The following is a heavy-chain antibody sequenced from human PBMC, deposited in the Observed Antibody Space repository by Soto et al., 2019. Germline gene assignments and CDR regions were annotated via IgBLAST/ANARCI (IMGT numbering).Heavy chain of an antibody. CDR1: GLSLTNGRLG. CDR2: IFSNDDK. Sequence: VSGPTLVNPTDPLTLTCTVSGLSLTNGRLGVSWIRQPPGKALEWLAHIFSNDDKSYSTSLKSRLTISKDISRSQVVLTMTNTDPVDSATYYCALIKDCSRTDCYLASFDPWGQGTLVTVS. J-gene: IGHJ5*02. CDR3: ALIKDCSRTDCYLASFDP. V-gene: IGHV2-26*01. D-gene: IGHD2-2*01.